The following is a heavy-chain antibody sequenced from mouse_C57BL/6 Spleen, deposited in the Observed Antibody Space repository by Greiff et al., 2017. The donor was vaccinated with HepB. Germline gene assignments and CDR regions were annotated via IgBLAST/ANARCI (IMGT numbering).Heavy chain of an antibody. CDR1: GFTFSSYA. J-gene: IGHJ2*01. Sequence: EVHLVESGGGLVKPGGSLKLSCAASGFTFSSYAMSWVRQTPEKRLEWVATISDGGSYTYYPDNVKGRFTIARDNAKNNLYLQMSHLKSEDTAMYYCARGDYDGGDYFGCWGQGTTLTVSS. D-gene: IGHD2-4*01. CDR3: ARGDYDGGDYFGC. V-gene: IGHV5-4*01. CDR2: ISDGGSYT.